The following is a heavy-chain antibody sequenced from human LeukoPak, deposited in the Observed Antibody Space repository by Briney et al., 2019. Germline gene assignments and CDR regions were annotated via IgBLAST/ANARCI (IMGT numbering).Heavy chain of an antibody. V-gene: IGHV2-5*02. J-gene: IGHJ4*02. CDR3: THLVGRYGSGSLDY. Sequence: SGLTLVKPTQTLTLTCTFSGFSLSTSGVAVGWIRQPPGKALEWLALIYWDDVKPYSPSLKSRLTITKDTSKNQVVLTMTNMDPVDTATYYCTHLVGRYGSGSLDYWGQGTLVTVSS. CDR2: IYWDDVK. D-gene: IGHD3-10*01. CDR1: GFSLSTSGVA.